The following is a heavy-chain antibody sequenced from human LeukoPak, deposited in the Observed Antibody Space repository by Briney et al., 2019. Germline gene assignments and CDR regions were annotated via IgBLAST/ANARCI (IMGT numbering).Heavy chain of an antibody. J-gene: IGHJ4*02. D-gene: IGHD5-12*01. CDR1: GFTFSSYG. Sequence: GGSLRLSCAASGFTFSSYGMHWVRQAPGKGLEWVAGIWYDGSNKYYADSVKGRFTISRDNSKNTLYLQMNSLRAEDTAVYYCARDLSRGYSGYDYAYWGQGTLVTVSS. V-gene: IGHV3-33*01. CDR2: IWYDGSNK. CDR3: ARDLSRGYSGYDYAY.